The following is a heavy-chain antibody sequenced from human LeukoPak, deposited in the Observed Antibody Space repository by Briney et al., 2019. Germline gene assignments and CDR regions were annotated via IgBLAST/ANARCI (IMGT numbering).Heavy chain of an antibody. V-gene: IGHV3-15*01. CDR1: GFTFTNAW. D-gene: IGHD3/OR15-3a*01. CDR2: IKSKSDGGTT. J-gene: IGHJ4*02. CDR3: AREGLIYGKGIPFFDY. Sequence: GGSLRLSCAASGFTFTNAWMSWVRQVPGKGLEWVGRIKSKSDGGTTDYAAPVKGRVSISRDDSKNTLFLQMNSLKSEDTAVYYCAREGLIYGKGIPFFDYWGQGTLVTVSS.